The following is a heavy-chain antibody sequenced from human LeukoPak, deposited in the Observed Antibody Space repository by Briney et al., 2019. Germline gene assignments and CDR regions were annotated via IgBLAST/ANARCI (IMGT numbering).Heavy chain of an antibody. Sequence: PGGSLRLSCAASGFTFSSYGMHWVRQAPGKGLEWVAVISYDGSNKYYADSVKGRFTISRDNSKNTLYLQMNSLRGEDMAVYYCANDYGDLFDYWGQGTLVTVSS. CDR3: ANDYGDLFDY. J-gene: IGHJ4*02. V-gene: IGHV3-30*18. CDR2: ISYDGSNK. CDR1: GFTFSSYG. D-gene: IGHD4-17*01.